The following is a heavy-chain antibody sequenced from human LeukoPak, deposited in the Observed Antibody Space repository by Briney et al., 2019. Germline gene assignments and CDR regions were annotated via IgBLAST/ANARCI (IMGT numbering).Heavy chain of an antibody. CDR1: GGSISSYY. CDR2: IYYSGST. CDR3: ARGSSGGWFDP. V-gene: IGHV4-59*01. J-gene: IGHJ5*02. D-gene: IGHD2-15*01. Sequence: SETLSLTCTVSGGSISSYYWSWIRQPPGKGLEWIGYIYYSGSTHYNPSLKSRVTISVDTSKNQFSLKLTSVTAADTAVYYCARGSSGGWFDPWGQGTLVTVSS.